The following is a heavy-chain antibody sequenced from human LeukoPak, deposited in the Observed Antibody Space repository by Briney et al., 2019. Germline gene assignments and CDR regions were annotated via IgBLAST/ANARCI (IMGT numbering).Heavy chain of an antibody. CDR3: ARVHSSGWYVY. Sequence: GGSLRLSCAASGFTFSDYYMSWIRQAPGKGLEWVPYISSSGSTIYYADSVKGRFTISRDNAKNSLYLQMNSLRAEDTAVYYCARVHSSGWYVYWGQGTLVTVSS. CDR1: GFTFSDYY. CDR2: ISSSGSTI. J-gene: IGHJ4*02. V-gene: IGHV3-11*04. D-gene: IGHD6-19*01.